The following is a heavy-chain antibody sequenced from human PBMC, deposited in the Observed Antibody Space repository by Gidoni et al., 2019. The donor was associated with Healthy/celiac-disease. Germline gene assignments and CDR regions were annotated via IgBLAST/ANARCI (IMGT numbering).Heavy chain of an antibody. CDR1: GYPFTGYY. CDR2: INPNSGGT. V-gene: IGHV1-2*06. Sequence: QVQLVQSGAEVKKPGASVKVSCKASGYPFTGYYMHWVRQAPGQGLEWMGRINPNSGGTNYAQKFQGRVTMTRDTSISTAYMELSRLRSDDTAVYYCARGYYDSSGYYFGIGYWGQGTLVTVSS. CDR3: ARGYYDSSGYYFGIGY. J-gene: IGHJ4*02. D-gene: IGHD3-22*01.